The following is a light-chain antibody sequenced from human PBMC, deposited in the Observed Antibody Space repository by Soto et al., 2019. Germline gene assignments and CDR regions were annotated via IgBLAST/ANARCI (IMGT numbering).Light chain of an antibody. J-gene: IGKJ4*01. CDR2: KAS. CDR3: QQYNPYPLV. Sequence: DIQMTQSPSSLSASVGDRVTITCRASQSISTWLAWYQQKPGKAPKLLIYKASNLEGGVPSRFSGSGSGTEFTITISSLQPDDFATYYGQQYNPYPLVFCGGTTVEIK. CDR1: QSISTW. V-gene: IGKV1-5*03.